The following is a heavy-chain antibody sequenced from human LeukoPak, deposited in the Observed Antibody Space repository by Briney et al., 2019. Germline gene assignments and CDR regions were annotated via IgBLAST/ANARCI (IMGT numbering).Heavy chain of an antibody. Sequence: PGGSLRLSCAASGFTFSSYSMNWVRQAPGKGLKWVSYISSSSSTIYYADSVKGRFTISRDNAKNSLYLQMNSLRAEDTAVYYCARDLQDFWSGYPNWFDPWGQGTLVTVSS. CDR2: ISSSSSTI. J-gene: IGHJ5*02. D-gene: IGHD3-3*01. V-gene: IGHV3-48*01. CDR3: ARDLQDFWSGYPNWFDP. CDR1: GFTFSSYS.